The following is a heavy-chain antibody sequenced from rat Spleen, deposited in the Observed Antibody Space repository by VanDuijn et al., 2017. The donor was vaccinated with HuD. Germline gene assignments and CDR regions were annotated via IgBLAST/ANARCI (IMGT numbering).Heavy chain of an antibody. D-gene: IGHD1-2*01. CDR3: VAWGGMYHVVDA. J-gene: IGHJ4*01. V-gene: IGHV5-54*01. CDR2: IYYDSSKS. Sequence: EVKLVESGGGLVQPGNSLTLSCVASGFTFSNYGMHWIRQTPKKGLEWIGMIYYDSSKSNYADTVKGRFTISRDNSKNTLYLEMNSLRSEDTATYYCVAWGGMYHVVDAWGQGASVTVSS. CDR1: GFTFSNYG.